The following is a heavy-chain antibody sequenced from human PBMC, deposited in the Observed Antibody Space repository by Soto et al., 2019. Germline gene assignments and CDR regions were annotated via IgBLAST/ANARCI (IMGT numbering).Heavy chain of an antibody. CDR2: ISRDGSYI. Sequence: GGSLRLSCAASGFTFSRHAIHWVRLTPGRGLEWVLAISRDGSYIYYTDSVKDRFTVSRDNSKNTVFVQMNRLIPDDTALYFCARMRNGGVADSFDSWGQGTRVNVS. D-gene: IGHD3-3*01. CDR1: GFTFSRHA. CDR3: ARMRNGGVADSFDS. J-gene: IGHJ5*01. V-gene: IGHV3-30*04.